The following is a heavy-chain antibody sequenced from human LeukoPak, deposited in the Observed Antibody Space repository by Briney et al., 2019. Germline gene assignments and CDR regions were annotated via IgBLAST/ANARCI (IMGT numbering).Heavy chain of an antibody. J-gene: IGHJ6*02. CDR1: GGSFSGYY. CDR3: ARVVGATKRYYYYGTDV. D-gene: IGHD1-26*01. V-gene: IGHV4-34*01. Sequence: PSETLSLTCAVYGGSFSGYYWSWIRQPPGKGLEWIGEINHSGSTNYNPSLKSRVTISVDTSKNQFSLKLSSVTAADTAVYYCARVVGATKRYYYYGTDVWGQGTTVTVSS. CDR2: INHSGST.